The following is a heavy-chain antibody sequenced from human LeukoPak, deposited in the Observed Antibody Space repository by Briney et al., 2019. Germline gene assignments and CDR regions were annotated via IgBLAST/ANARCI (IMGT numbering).Heavy chain of an antibody. D-gene: IGHD3-3*01. V-gene: IGHV4-31*03. Sequence: SETLSLTCTVSGDSISSGGYYWSWIRQHPGKGLEWIGYIYYSGSTYYNPSLKSRVTISVDTSKNQFSLKLSSVTAADTAVYYCASNAFWSGYYEILNDTFDIWGQGTMVTVSS. CDR3: ASNAFWSGYYEILNDTFDI. CDR2: IYYSGST. CDR1: GDSISSGGYY. J-gene: IGHJ3*02.